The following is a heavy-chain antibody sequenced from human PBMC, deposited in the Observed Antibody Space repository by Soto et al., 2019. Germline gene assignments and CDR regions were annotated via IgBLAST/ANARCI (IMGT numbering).Heavy chain of an antibody. CDR2: INHSGST. V-gene: IGHV4-34*01. CDR1: GGAFSGHY. CDR3: ARGSGSYDY. D-gene: IGHD1-26*01. Sequence: LXLSCPLYGGAFSGHYWSWIRQPPGKGLEWIGEINHSGSTNYNPSLKSRVTISVDTSKNQFSLKLSSVTAADTAVYYCARGSGSYDYWGQGTLVTVSS. J-gene: IGHJ4*02.